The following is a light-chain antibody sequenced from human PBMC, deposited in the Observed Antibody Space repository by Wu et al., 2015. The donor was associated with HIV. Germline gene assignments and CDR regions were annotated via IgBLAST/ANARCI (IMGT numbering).Light chain of an antibody. CDR1: QSISSY. CDR3: QQSYSTSSWT. V-gene: IGKV1-39*01. Sequence: DIQMTQSPSSLSASVGDRVTITCRASQSISSYLNWYQQKPGKAPKLLIYAASSLQSGVPSRFSGSGSGTDFTLTISCLQPEDFATYYCQQSYSTSSWTFGQGTKVEIK. CDR2: AAS. J-gene: IGKJ1*01.